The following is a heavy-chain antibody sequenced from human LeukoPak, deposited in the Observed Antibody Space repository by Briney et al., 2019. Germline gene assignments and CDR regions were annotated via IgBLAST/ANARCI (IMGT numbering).Heavy chain of an antibody. CDR3: APGAVATSRFVEVY. J-gene: IGHJ4*02. V-gene: IGHV1-69*04. CDR1: GGTFSSYA. D-gene: IGHD5-12*01. Sequence: GSSVKVSCKASGGTFSSYAISWVRQAPGQGLEWMGRIIPILGIANYAQKFQGRVTITADKSTSTAYMELSSLRSEDTAVYYCAPGAVATSRFVEVYWGQGTLVTVSS. CDR2: IIPILGIA.